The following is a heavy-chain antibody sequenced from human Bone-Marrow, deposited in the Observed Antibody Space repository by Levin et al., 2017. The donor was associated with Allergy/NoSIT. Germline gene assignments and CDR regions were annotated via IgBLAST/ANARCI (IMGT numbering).Heavy chain of an antibody. CDR1: GGSIRSYY. V-gene: IGHV4-59*12. CDR3: ARGFYGEGGWFDP. CDR2: IFYSGNT. Sequence: SQTLSLTCTVSGGSIRSYYWTWIRQPPGKGLEWIGYIFYSGNTNYNPSLKSRVSISVDTSKNQFSLKLSSVTAADTAVYYCARGFYGEGGWFDPWGQGTLVTISS. J-gene: IGHJ5*02. D-gene: IGHD4-17*01.